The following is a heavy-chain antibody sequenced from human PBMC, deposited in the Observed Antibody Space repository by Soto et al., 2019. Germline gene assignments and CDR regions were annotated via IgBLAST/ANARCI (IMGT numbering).Heavy chain of an antibody. CDR2: IYYSGTT. Sequence: TLSLTCTVSGGSISRAGFFWTWLRQPPGKGLEWLGYIYYSGTTYYNPSVKGRLIISIDTSRNQFSPSLNSVTAADTAVYFCAREPYLPMARNDFWGQGAQVTVS. D-gene: IGHD3-10*01. V-gene: IGHV4-30-4*01. J-gene: IGHJ4*02. CDR1: GGSISRAGFF. CDR3: AREPYLPMARNDF.